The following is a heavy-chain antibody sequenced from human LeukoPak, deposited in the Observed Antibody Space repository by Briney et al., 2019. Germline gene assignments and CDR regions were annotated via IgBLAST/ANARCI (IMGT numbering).Heavy chain of an antibody. CDR2: ISAYNGNT. V-gene: IGHV1-18*01. Sequence: ASVKVSCTASGYTFTSYGISWVRQAPGQGLEWMGWISAYNGNTNYAQKLQGRVTMTTDTSTSTAYMEPRSLRSDDTAVYYCARDDMVRGVIPFDYWGQGTLVTVSS. J-gene: IGHJ4*02. CDR1: GYTFTSYG. CDR3: ARDDMVRGVIPFDY. D-gene: IGHD3-10*01.